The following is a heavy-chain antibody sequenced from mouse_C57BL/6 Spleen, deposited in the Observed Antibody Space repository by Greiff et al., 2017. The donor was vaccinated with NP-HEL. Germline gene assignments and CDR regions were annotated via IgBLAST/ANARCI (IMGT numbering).Heavy chain of an antibody. CDR3: ARSTAQATHDY. D-gene: IGHD3-2*02. CDR2: INPSSGYT. V-gene: IGHV1-4*01. J-gene: IGHJ2*01. Sequence: VQLQQSGAELARPGASVKMSCKASGYTFTSYTMHWVKQRPGQGLEWIGYINPSSGYTKYNQKFKDKATLTADKSSSTAYMQLSSLTSEDSAVYYCARSTAQATHDYWGQGTTLTVSS. CDR1: GYTFTSYT.